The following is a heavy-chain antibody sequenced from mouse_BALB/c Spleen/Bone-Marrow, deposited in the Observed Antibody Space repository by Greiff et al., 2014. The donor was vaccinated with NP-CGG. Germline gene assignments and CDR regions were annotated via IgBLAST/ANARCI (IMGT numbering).Heavy chain of an antibody. CDR3: ARGIFLYGNFLLDY. V-gene: IGHV14-3*02. CDR2: IDPANGNT. J-gene: IGHJ4*01. CDR1: GFNIKDTY. D-gene: IGHD2-10*02. Sequence: EVQVVESGAELVKPGASVKLSCTASGFNIKDTYMHWVKQRPEQGLEWIGRIDPANGNTKYDPKFQGKATITADTSSNTAYLQLSSLTSEDTAVYYGARGIFLYGNFLLDYWGQGTSVTVSS.